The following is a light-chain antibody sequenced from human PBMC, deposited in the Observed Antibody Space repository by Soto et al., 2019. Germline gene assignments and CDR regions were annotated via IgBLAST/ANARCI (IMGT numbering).Light chain of an antibody. V-gene: IGKV3-20*01. CDR1: QSVSSNY. Sequence: EIVLTQSPDTLSLSPWERATLSCRASQSVSSNYVAWYQQKPGQAPRLLTHGSSSRATGVPDRFSGRGSGTTFTLTISILDPEDFAVYYCQQYGSSPRTFGQGTKVDIK. CDR3: QQYGSSPRT. J-gene: IGKJ1*01. CDR2: GSS.